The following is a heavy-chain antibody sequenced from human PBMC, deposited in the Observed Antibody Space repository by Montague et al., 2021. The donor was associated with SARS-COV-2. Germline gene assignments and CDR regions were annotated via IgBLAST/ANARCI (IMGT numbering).Heavy chain of an antibody. V-gene: IGHV4-59*01. CDR3: ARLRGGRRLMDY. J-gene: IGHJ4*02. D-gene: IGHD3-10*01. Sequence: SETLSLTCTVSGGSINNYYWGWIRQPPGKALEYIAYISEIGSTHRNPALKSRVTISVDPSRNQFYLDVYSVTAADTAVYYCARLRGGRRLMDYRGQGTLVTVPS. CDR1: GGSINNYY. CDR2: ISEIGST.